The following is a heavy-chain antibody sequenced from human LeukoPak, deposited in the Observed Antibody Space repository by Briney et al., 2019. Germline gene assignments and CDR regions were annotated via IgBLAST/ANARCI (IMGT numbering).Heavy chain of an antibody. CDR3: AKGLRTTVTTYFDY. J-gene: IGHJ4*02. CDR1: GFTFSSFE. Sequence: GGSLRLSCAASGFTFSSFEMDWGRQAPGKGLEWVSYISSSGSTTYYADSVKGRFTISRDNSKNTLYLQMNSLRAEDTAVYYCAKGLRTTVTTYFDYWGQGTLVTVSS. D-gene: IGHD4-17*01. CDR2: ISSSGSTT. V-gene: IGHV3-48*03.